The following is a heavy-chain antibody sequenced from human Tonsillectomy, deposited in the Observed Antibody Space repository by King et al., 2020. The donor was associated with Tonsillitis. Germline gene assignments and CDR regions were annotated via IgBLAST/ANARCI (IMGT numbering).Heavy chain of an antibody. V-gene: IGHV3-30*18. CDR2: ISYDGGKT. CDR3: AKDKSGGDPWYFDL. D-gene: IGHD2-21*02. Sequence: VQLVESGGGVVQPGRSLRLSCAPSGFTFSLSVMHWVRQAPGKGLEWVAVISYDGGKTYYADSVKGRFTISRDNSKNTLSLQMNSLRVEDTAVYYCAKDKSGGDPWYFDLWGRGTLVTFSS. J-gene: IGHJ2*01. CDR1: GFTFSLSV.